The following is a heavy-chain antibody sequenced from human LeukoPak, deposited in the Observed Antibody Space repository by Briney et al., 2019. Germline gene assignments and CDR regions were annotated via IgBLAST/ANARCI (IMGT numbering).Heavy chain of an antibody. CDR3: ARRWSSGSNYRAYDF. D-gene: IGHD3-22*01. CDR2: IYKSGTT. Sequence: SETLSLTCAVSGYSISSGYYWAWIRQPPGKGLEWIGSIYKSGTTFYNPSLESRVTISVDTSKNQFSLKLSSVTAADTAVYYCARRWSSGSNYRAYDFWGQGTMVSVSS. V-gene: IGHV4-38-2*01. J-gene: IGHJ3*01. CDR1: GYSISSGYY.